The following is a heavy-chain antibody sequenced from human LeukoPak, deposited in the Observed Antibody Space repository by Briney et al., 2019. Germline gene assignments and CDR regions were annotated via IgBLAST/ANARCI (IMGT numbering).Heavy chain of an antibody. J-gene: IGHJ4*02. Sequence: SETLSLTCTVSGGTISSYYWSWFRQPPGKGLEWFGYIYYSGSTNYNPSLKSRVTISVDTSKNQFSLQLSSVTAADTAVYYCARGSRHSTVTPYFDYWGQGTLVTVSS. D-gene: IGHD4-17*01. CDR1: GGTISSYY. V-gene: IGHV4-59*12. CDR3: ARGSRHSTVTPYFDY. CDR2: IYYSGST.